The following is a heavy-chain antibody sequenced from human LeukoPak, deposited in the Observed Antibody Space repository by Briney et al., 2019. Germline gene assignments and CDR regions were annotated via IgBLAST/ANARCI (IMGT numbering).Heavy chain of an antibody. D-gene: IGHD6-19*01. V-gene: IGHV4-4*07. CDR1: GGSLRNYY. CDR2: VYSSGNT. J-gene: IGHJ4*02. CDR3: VTDSSGWYLY. Sequence: PSETLSLTCTVSGGSLRNYYWSWIRQPAGKGLEWIGRVYSSGNTNYNPSLKSRVAMSIDTSKNQFSLNLYSVTAADTAVYYCVTDSSGWYLYWGQGTLVTVSS.